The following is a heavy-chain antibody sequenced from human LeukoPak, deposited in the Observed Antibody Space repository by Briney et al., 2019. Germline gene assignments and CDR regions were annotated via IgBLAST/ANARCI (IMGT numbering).Heavy chain of an antibody. Sequence: PSETLSLTCTVSGYSISSGYYWGWIRQPPGKGLEWIGSIYHSGSTYYNPSLKSRVTISVDTSKNQFSLKLNSVTAADTAVYYCARHGSARGYFDYWGQGTLVTVSS. J-gene: IGHJ4*02. V-gene: IGHV4-38-2*02. CDR1: GYSISSGYY. D-gene: IGHD2-15*01. CDR2: IYHSGST. CDR3: ARHGSARGYFDY.